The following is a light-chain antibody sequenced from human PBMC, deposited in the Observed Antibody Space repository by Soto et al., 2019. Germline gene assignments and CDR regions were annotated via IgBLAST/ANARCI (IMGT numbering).Light chain of an antibody. Sequence: SGLTQPPSVSAAPGQKVTISCSRSSSNSEKNYVSFYQQFAGTAPQPLIYDNNVRPSGIPDRFSASKSGTSATLGITGLQTGDEADYYCGTWDNSLSAYVFGSGTKVTVL. V-gene: IGLV1-51*01. CDR3: GTWDNSLSAYV. CDR1: SSNSEKNY. CDR2: DNN. J-gene: IGLJ1*01.